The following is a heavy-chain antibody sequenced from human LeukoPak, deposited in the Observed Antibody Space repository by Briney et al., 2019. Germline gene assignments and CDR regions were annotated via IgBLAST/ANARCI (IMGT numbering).Heavy chain of an antibody. J-gene: IGHJ6*02. Sequence: GGSLRLSCAASGFTFSSYAMSWVRQAPGKGLEWVSAISGSGGSTYHADSVKGRFTISRDNSRNTLYLQMNSLRAEDTAVYYCAKPLGYCSSTSCPGYYYYGMDVWGQGTTVTVSS. CDR1: GFTFSSYA. CDR2: ISGSGGST. CDR3: AKPLGYCSSTSCPGYYYYGMDV. D-gene: IGHD2-2*01. V-gene: IGHV3-23*01.